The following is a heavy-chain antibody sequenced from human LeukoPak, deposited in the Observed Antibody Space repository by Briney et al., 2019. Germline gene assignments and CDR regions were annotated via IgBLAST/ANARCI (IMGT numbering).Heavy chain of an antibody. Sequence: PSETLSLTCAVYGGSFSGYYWSWIRQPPGKGLEWIGEINHSGRTNYNPSLKSRVTISVDTSKNPFSLKLSSVTAADTAVCYCARHYRYSSSPGALRYWGQGTLVTVSS. CDR1: GGSFSGYY. J-gene: IGHJ4*02. CDR2: INHSGRT. D-gene: IGHD6-13*01. V-gene: IGHV4-34*01. CDR3: ARHYRYSSSPGALRY.